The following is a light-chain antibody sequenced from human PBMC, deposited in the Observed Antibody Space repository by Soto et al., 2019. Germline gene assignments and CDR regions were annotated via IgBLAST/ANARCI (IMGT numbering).Light chain of an antibody. CDR2: GAS. V-gene: IGKV3-15*01. J-gene: IGKJ1*01. Sequence: EIVMTQSPATLSVSPGERATLSCRASQSVSSNLAWYQQKPGQAPRLLIYGASTMATGIPSRFSGSGSGTEFTLTISSLQSEDFAVYYCQQYNNWPPNTFGQGTKVDIK. CDR3: QQYNNWPPNT. CDR1: QSVSSN.